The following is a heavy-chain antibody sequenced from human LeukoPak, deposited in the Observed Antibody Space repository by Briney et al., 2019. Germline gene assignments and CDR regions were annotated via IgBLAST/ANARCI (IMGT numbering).Heavy chain of an antibody. V-gene: IGHV3-21*01. D-gene: IGHD2-21*02. CDR2: ISSSSSYI. Sequence: GGSLRLSCAASGFTFSSYSMNWVRQAPGKGLEWVSSISSSSSYIYYADSVKGRFTISRDNAKNSLYLQMNSLRAEDTAVYYCARGQGVTAITPHYYFDYWGQGTLVTVSS. CDR1: GFTFSSYS. CDR3: ARGQGVTAITPHYYFDY. J-gene: IGHJ4*02.